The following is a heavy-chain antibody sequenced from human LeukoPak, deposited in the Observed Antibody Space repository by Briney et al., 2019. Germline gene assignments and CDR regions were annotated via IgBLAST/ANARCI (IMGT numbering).Heavy chain of an antibody. CDR3: AKPPPTR. CDR1: GFTFDDYA. J-gene: IGHJ4*02. V-gene: IGHV3-9*01. Sequence: GGSLRLSCAASGFTFDDYAMHWVRQAPGKGLEWVSGISWNSGSIGYADSVKGRFTISRDNSKNTLYLQMNSLRAEDTAVYYCAKPPPTRGGQGTLVTVSS. CDR2: ISWNSGSI.